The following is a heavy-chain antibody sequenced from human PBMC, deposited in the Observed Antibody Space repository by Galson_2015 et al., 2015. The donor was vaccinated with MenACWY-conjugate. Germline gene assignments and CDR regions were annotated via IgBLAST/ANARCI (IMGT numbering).Heavy chain of an antibody. CDR2: ISYDGTNK. CDR1: GFSFSNYG. J-gene: IGHJ4*02. Sequence: SLRLSCAASGFSFSNYGMHWVRQAPGKGLGWVAVISYDGTNKYYADSVKGRFTISRDNSKNTLYLQMNSLRAEDTAVYYCAKGYSGYDSSFPYYFDYWGQGTLVTVSS. CDR3: AKGYSGYDSSFPYYFDY. D-gene: IGHD5-12*01. V-gene: IGHV3-30*18.